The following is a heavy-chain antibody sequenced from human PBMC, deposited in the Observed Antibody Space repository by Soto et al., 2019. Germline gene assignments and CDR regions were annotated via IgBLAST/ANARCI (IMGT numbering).Heavy chain of an antibody. D-gene: IGHD3-10*01. J-gene: IGHJ6*02. Sequence: EVQLVETGGGLIQPGGSLRLSCAASGFTVSSNYVSWVRQAPGKGLEWVSVIYSGGSTYYADSVKGRFTISRDNSKNTLYLQMNSLRAEDTAVYYCARDGSGVYGMDVWGQGTTVTVSS. V-gene: IGHV3-53*02. CDR1: GFTVSSNY. CDR3: ARDGSGVYGMDV. CDR2: IYSGGST.